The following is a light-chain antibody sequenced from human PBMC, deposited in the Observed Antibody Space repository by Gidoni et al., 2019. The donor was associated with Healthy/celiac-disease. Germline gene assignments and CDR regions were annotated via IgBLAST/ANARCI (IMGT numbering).Light chain of an antibody. J-gene: IGKJ4*01. CDR2: DAS. CDR3: QQYDNLPS. CDR1: QDISNY. V-gene: IGKV1-33*01. Sequence: DIQMTHSPSSLSASVGDRVTITCQASQDISNYLNWYQQKPGKAPKLLIYDASNLETGVPSRFSGSGSGTDFTFTISSLQPEDIATYYCQQYDNLPSFGGXTKVEIK.